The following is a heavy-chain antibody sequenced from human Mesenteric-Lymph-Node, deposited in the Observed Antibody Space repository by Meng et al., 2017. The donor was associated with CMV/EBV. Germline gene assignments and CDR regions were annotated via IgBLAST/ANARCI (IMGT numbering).Heavy chain of an antibody. D-gene: IGHD3-3*01. J-gene: IGHJ6*02. Sequence: GESLKISCAASGFTFSNAWMSWVRQAPGKGLEWVSYISSSGSTIYYADSVKGRFTISRDNAKNSLYLQMNSLRAEDTAVYYCARESYDFWSGYTAGYWGYGMDVWGQGTTVTVSS. V-gene: IGHV3-11*04. CDR1: GFTFSNAW. CDR2: ISSSGSTI. CDR3: ARESYDFWSGYTAGYWGYGMDV.